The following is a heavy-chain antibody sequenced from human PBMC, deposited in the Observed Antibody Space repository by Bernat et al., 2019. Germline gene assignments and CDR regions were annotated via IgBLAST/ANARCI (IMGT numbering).Heavy chain of an antibody. CDR3: ARQNSSGWWLSGDAFDI. V-gene: IGHV4-39*01. CDR2: IYYSGST. J-gene: IGHJ3*02. D-gene: IGHD6-19*01. CDR1: GGSISSSSYY. Sequence: QLQLQESGPGLVKPSETLSLTCTVSGGSISSSSYYWGWIRQPPGKGLEWIGSIYYSGSTYYNPSLKSRVTISVDTSKNQFSLKLSSVTAADTAVYYCARQNSSGWWLSGDAFDIWGQGTMVTVSS.